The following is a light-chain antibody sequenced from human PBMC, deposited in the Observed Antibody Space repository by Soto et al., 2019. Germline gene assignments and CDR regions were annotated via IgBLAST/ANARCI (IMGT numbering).Light chain of an antibody. V-gene: IGLV2-11*01. CDR3: YSYASSLTRYV. CDR2: DIS. Sequence: QSALTQPRSVSGSPGQSITISCTGSSTDVGGYNDVSWYQQHPGKAPKLIIQDISKRPSGVPDRFSGSKSGTTASLTISGLQAEDEADYYCYSYASSLTRYVFGRGTKLTVL. J-gene: IGLJ2*01. CDR1: STDVGGYND.